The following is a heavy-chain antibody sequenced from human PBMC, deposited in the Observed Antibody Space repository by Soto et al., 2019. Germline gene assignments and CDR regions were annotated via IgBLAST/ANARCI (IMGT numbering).Heavy chain of an antibody. CDR1: GFTFSYFG. J-gene: IGHJ3*02. CDR3: AKDKLSSTDAFDT. V-gene: IGHV3-30*18. CDR2: ISYDGNNA. Sequence: GFLRLSCAASGFTFSYFGMHWVRQAPGKGLEWVALISYDGNNAYYADSVKGRFTISRDKSKNTLYLQMTSLRVEDTAVYYCAKDKLSSTDAFDTWGQGTMVTVSS.